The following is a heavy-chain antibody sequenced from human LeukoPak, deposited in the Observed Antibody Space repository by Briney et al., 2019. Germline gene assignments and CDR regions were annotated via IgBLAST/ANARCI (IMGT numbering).Heavy chain of an antibody. CDR2: ISGSGGST. CDR1: GFTFSSYA. V-gene: IGHV3-23*01. Sequence: GRSLRLSCAASGFTFSSYAMSWVRQAPGKGLEWVSAISGSGGSTYYADSVKGRFTISRDNSKNTLYLQMNSLRAEDTAVYYCAKAFGFGELSFTYWGQGTLVTVSS. CDR3: AKAFGFGELSFTY. J-gene: IGHJ4*02. D-gene: IGHD3-10*01.